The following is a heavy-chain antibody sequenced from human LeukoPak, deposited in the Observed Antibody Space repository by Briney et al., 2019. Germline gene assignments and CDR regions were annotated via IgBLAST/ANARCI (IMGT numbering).Heavy chain of an antibody. Sequence: ASVRVSCKASGYTFTSYYMHWVRQAPGQGLERMGIINPSGGNTSYAQKFQGRVTMTRDTSTSTVYMELSSLRSEDTAVYYCATTVTRYYGMDVWGQGTTVTVSS. V-gene: IGHV1-46*01. CDR1: GYTFTSYY. CDR3: ATTVTRYYGMDV. CDR2: INPSGGNT. D-gene: IGHD4-17*01. J-gene: IGHJ6*02.